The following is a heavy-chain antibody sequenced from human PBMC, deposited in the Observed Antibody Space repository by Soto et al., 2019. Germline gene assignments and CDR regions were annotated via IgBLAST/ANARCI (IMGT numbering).Heavy chain of an antibody. Sequence: PGGSLRLSCAASGFTFSGYGRHWVRQAPGKGLEWVAVIWYDGSNKYYADSVKGRFTISRDNSKNTLYLQMNSLRAEDTAVYYCARDHCSSTSCYWDYFDYWGQGTLVTVSS. CDR1: GFTFSGYG. D-gene: IGHD2-2*01. CDR2: IWYDGSNK. CDR3: ARDHCSSTSCYWDYFDY. V-gene: IGHV3-33*01. J-gene: IGHJ4*02.